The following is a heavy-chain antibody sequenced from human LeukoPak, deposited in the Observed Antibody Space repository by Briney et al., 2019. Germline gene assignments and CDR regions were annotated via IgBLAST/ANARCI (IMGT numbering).Heavy chain of an antibody. Sequence: PGGSLRLSCAASGFTFDDYAMHWVREAPGKGLEWVSLISWDGGSTYYADSVKGRFTISRDNSKNSLYLQMNSLRAEDNALYYCAKGRSSSWHYDYYYRDVWGKGTTVTVSS. V-gene: IGHV3-43D*03. J-gene: IGHJ6*03. D-gene: IGHD6-13*01. CDR2: ISWDGGST. CDR3: AKGRSSSWHYDYYYRDV. CDR1: GFTFDDYA.